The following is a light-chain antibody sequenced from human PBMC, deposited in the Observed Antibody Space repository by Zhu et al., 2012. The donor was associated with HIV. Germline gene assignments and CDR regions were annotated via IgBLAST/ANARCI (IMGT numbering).Light chain of an antibody. CDR2: DAS. CDR3: QQRHDWPRT. J-gene: IGKJ2*01. V-gene: IGKV3-11*01. CDR1: QNIGRD. Sequence: EIVLTQSPATLSSSPGGRATLSCRASQNIGRDLAWYQQRGGHSPRLLITDASTRASGIPVRFSGSGSATKFFLTIDRLRPEDFASYYCQQRHDWPRTFGQGTKLDI.